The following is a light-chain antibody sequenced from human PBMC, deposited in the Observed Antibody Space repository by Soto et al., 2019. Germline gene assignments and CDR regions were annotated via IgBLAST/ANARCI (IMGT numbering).Light chain of an antibody. CDR3: SSYTNGSPVV. CDR1: SSDVGGYNA. J-gene: IGLJ2*01. Sequence: QSVLTQPASVSGSPGQSITISCTGTSSDVGGYNAVSWYQLHPRTAPKLMIYDVTNRPSGVSNRFSGSKSGNTASLTISGHQPEDEADYYCSSYTNGSPVVFGGGTKLTVL. CDR2: DVT. V-gene: IGLV2-14*03.